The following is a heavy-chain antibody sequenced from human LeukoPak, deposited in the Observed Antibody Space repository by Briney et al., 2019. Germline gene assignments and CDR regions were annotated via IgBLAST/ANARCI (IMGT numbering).Heavy chain of an antibody. Sequence: GRSLRLSCAASGFTFSSYAMHWVRQAPGKGLEWVAVISYDGSNKYYADSVKGRFTISRDNARNSLYLQMNSLRAEDTAVYYCARDPAMQTWLSAYYFDYWGQGTQVTVSS. CDR3: ARDPAMQTWLSAYYFDY. J-gene: IGHJ4*02. D-gene: IGHD3-22*01. CDR1: GFTFSSYA. CDR2: ISYDGSNK. V-gene: IGHV3-30-3*01.